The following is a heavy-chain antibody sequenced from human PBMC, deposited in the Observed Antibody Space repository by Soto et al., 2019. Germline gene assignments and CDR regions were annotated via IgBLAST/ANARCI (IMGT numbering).Heavy chain of an antibody. Sequence: SETLSLTCAVYCGSFSGYYWSWIRQPPGKGLEWIGEINHSGSTNYNPSLKSRVTISVDTSKNQFSLKLSSVTAADTAVYYCARAYDFRGYYYGMDVWGQGTTVTVSS. CDR3: ARAYDFRGYYYGMDV. CDR2: INHSGST. D-gene: IGHD3-3*01. V-gene: IGHV4-34*01. CDR1: CGSFSGYY. J-gene: IGHJ6*02.